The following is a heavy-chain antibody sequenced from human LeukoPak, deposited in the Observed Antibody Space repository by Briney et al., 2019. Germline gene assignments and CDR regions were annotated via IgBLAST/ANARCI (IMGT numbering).Heavy chain of an antibody. Sequence: PGGSLRLSCAASRFTVSSNYMSWVRQAPGKGLEWVSVIYSGGGTDYADSVKGRFTISRDNSKNTLYLQMNSLRAEDTAVYYCARAVGVTAIHNAFDIWGQGTMVTVSS. V-gene: IGHV3-66*02. CDR3: ARAVGVTAIHNAFDI. CDR2: IYSGGGT. CDR1: RFTVSSNY. J-gene: IGHJ3*02. D-gene: IGHD2-21*02.